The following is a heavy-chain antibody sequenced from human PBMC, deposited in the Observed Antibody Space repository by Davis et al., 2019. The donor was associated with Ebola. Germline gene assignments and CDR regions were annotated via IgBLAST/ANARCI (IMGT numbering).Heavy chain of an antibody. Sequence: GESLKISCAASGFTFNNYAMSWVRQAPGKGLEWVSTISGSGSNTYYPDSVKGRFTVSRDNSKNRLYLQMNSLRAEDTAVYYCAKDKGHCSSTSCYTAGFDYWGQGTLVTVSS. CDR3: AKDKGHCSSTSCYTAGFDY. D-gene: IGHD2-2*02. J-gene: IGHJ4*02. CDR2: ISGSGSNT. V-gene: IGHV3-23*01. CDR1: GFTFNNYA.